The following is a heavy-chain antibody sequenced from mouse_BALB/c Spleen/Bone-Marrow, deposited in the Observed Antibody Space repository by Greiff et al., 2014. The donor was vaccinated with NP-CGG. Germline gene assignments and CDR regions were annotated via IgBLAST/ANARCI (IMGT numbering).Heavy chain of an antibody. CDR3: AKHDTTVVLDY. CDR2: IWGGGIT. Sequence: VNVVESGPGLVAPSQSLSITCTVSGFSLTDYGVSWIRQPPGKGLEWLGVIWGGGITYYNSTLKSRLSISKDNSKSQVFLKMNSLQTDDTAMYYCAKHDTTVVLDYWGQGTTLTVSS. J-gene: IGHJ2*01. V-gene: IGHV2-6-5*01. CDR1: GFSLTDYG. D-gene: IGHD1-1*01.